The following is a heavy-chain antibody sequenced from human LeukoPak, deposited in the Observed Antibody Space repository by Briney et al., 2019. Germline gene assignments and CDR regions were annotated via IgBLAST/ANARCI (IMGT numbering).Heavy chain of an antibody. CDR2: IYYSGST. J-gene: IGHJ4*01. Sequence: SETLSLTCTVSGGSNSSSSYYWGWIRQPPGKGLEWIGSIYYSGSTYYNPSLKSRVTISVDTSKNQFSLKLSSVTAADTAVYYCARRPIYSSSFIFDYWGHGILATVSS. CDR1: GGSNSSSSYY. CDR3: ARRPIYSSSFIFDY. V-gene: IGHV4-39*07. D-gene: IGHD6-6*01.